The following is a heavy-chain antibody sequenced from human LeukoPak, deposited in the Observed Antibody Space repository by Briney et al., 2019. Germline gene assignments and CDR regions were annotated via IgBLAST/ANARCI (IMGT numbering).Heavy chain of an antibody. CDR3: ARGVVATIGTYYYYGMDV. CDR2: IYYSGST. D-gene: IGHD5-24*01. Sequence: SETLSLTCTVSGGSISSYYWSWIRQPPGKGLEWIGYIYYSGSTNYNPSLKSRVTISVDTSKNQFPLKLSSVTAADTAVYYCARGVVATIGTYYYYGMDVWGQGTTVTVSS. CDR1: GGSISSYY. J-gene: IGHJ6*02. V-gene: IGHV4-59*01.